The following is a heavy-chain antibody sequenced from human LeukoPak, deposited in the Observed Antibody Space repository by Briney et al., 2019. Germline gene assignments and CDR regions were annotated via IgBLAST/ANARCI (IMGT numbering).Heavy chain of an antibody. Sequence: SATLSRTCTVSGGSISSSDYYWAWIRQPPGKGLEWIGSVYYSGSTHYIPSLKSRVIISVDTSKNQFSLELNSVAAADTAVYYCARRDGYNFYFDYWGQGTLVTVSS. CDR3: ARRDGYNFYFDY. V-gene: IGHV4-39*01. D-gene: IGHD5-24*01. J-gene: IGHJ4*02. CDR1: GGSISSSDYY. CDR2: VYYSGST.